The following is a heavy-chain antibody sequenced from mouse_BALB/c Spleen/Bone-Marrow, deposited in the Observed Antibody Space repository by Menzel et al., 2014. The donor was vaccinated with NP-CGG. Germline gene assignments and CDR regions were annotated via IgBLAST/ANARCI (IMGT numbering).Heavy chain of an antibody. CDR2: ISTYPGNT. CDR1: GYTFTDYA. D-gene: IGHD1-3*01. V-gene: IGHV1-67*01. Sequence: QVQLKESGPELVRPGVSVRISCKGSGYTFTDYAMHWAKQSHAKSLEWIGVISTYPGNTNYNQKFKGKATMTVDKSSSTAYMELARLTSEDSAIYYCAREVAWFAYWGQGTLVTVSA. CDR3: AREVAWFAY. J-gene: IGHJ3*01.